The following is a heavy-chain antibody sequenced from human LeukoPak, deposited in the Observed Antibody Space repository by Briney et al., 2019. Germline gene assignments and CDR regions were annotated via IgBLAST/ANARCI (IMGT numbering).Heavy chain of an antibody. CDR1: GGSISSYY. V-gene: IGHV4-59*01. CDR3: AREGRNYGDDHFDY. CDR2: IYYTGST. D-gene: IGHD4-17*01. J-gene: IGHJ4*02. Sequence: SETLSLTCTVSGGSISSYYWSWIRQPPGKGLEWIGYIYYTGSTNYNPSLKSRVTISVDTSKNQFSLKLSSVTAADTAVYYCAREGRNYGDDHFDYWGQGTLVTVSS.